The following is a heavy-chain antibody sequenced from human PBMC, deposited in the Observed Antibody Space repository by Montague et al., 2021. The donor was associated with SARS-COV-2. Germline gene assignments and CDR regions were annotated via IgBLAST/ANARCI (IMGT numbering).Heavy chain of an antibody. Sequence: QSGAEVKKSGESLRISCKGSGYSFTSYWISWVRQMPGKGLEWMGRIDPSDSYTNYSPSFQGHVTISADKSISTAYLQWSSLKASDTAMYYCALGQYCSGGSCYPLGAFDIWGQGTMVTVSS. CDR2: IDPSDSYT. V-gene: IGHV5-10-1*01. CDR1: GYSFTSYW. J-gene: IGHJ3*02. D-gene: IGHD2-15*01. CDR3: ALGQYCSGGSCYPLGAFDI.